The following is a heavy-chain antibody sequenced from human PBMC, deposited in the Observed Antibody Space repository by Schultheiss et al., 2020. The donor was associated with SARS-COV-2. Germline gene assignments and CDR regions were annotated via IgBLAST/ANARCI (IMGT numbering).Heavy chain of an antibody. CDR3: AKDGSTGGDYWYFDL. Sequence: GGSLRLSCAVSGFTFSSYGMHWVRQAPGKGLEWVAVISYDGSNKYYADSVKGRFTISRDNSKNTLYLQMNSLRAEDTAVYYCAKDGSTGGDYWYFDLWGRGTLVTVSS. J-gene: IGHJ2*01. D-gene: IGHD3-10*01. CDR2: ISYDGSNK. CDR1: GFTFSSYG. V-gene: IGHV3-30*18.